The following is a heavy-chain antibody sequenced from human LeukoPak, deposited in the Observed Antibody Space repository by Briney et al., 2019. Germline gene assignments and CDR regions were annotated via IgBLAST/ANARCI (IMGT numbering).Heavy chain of an antibody. Sequence: SETLSLTCTVSGGSISSYYWSWIRQPPGKGLEWIGYIYYSGSTNYNPSLKSRVTISVDTSKNQFSLKLSSVTAADTAVYYCATKYSYGPGNWFDPWGQGTLVTVSS. CDR3: ATKYSYGPGNWFDP. V-gene: IGHV4-59*12. CDR1: GGSISSYY. D-gene: IGHD5-18*01. CDR2: IYYSGST. J-gene: IGHJ5*02.